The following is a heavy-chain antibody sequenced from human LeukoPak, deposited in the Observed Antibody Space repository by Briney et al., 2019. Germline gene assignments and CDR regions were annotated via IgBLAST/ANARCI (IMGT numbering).Heavy chain of an antibody. CDR3: ARDLDRNWFDP. CDR2: IYTSGST. Sequence: KASETLSLTCTVSGGSISSYYWSWIRQPPGKGLEWIGYIYTSGSTNYNPSLKSRVTISVDTSKNQFSLKLSSVTAADTAVYYCARDLDRNWFDPWGQGTLVTVSS. V-gene: IGHV4-4*09. J-gene: IGHJ5*02. CDR1: GGSISSYY. D-gene: IGHD3-16*02.